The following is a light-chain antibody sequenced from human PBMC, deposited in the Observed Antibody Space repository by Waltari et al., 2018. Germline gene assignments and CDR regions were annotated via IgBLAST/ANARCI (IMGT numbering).Light chain of an antibody. CDR1: SLDVGGSHY. V-gene: IGLV2-11*01. Sequence: QSALPQPRSVSGSPGQSVAFSCPGTSLDVGGSHYVSRYQQPPGKAPKLMIFDVPKRPSGVPDRFSGSKSGSTASLTISGLQAEDEADYYCCSYAGRYTSVVFGGGTKLTVL. J-gene: IGLJ2*01. CDR3: CSYAGRYTSVV. CDR2: DVP.